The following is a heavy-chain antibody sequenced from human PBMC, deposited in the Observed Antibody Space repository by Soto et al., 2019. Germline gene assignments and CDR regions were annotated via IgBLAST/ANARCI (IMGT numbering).Heavy chain of an antibody. CDR2: ISYDGSNK. Sequence: GGSLRLSCAASGFTFSSYAMHWVRQAPGKGLEWVAVISYDGSNKYYADSVKGRFTISRDNSKNTLYLQMNSLRAEDTAVYYCARVSSVGGQYGQGDFDYWGQGTLVTVSS. CDR3: ARVSSVGGQYGQGDFDY. D-gene: IGHD3-16*01. J-gene: IGHJ4*02. CDR1: GFTFSSYA. V-gene: IGHV3-30-3*01.